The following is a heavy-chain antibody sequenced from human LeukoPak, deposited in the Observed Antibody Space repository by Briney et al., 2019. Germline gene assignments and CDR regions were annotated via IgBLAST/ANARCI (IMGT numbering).Heavy chain of an antibody. J-gene: IGHJ4*02. CDR3: GRDALLRYFDWSPDC. CDR2: ISYDGSNK. Sequence: PGRSLRLSCAASGFTFSDYAVHWVRQAPGKGLEWVAVISYDGSNKYYADSVKGRFTISRDNSRNTLFLQMNSLRAEDTAVYFSGRDALLRYFDWSPDCWGQGTLVTVSS. V-gene: IGHV3-30-3*01. D-gene: IGHD3-9*01. CDR1: GFTFSDYA.